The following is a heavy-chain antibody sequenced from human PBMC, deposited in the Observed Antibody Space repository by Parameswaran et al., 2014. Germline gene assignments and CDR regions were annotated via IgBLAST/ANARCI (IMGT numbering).Heavy chain of an antibody. Sequence: WVRQAPGQGLECMGWISAYKGDTDYVQKFQGRVTMTTDTSTNTAYMQLRSLTSDDTAVYYCARSQRPVVTVNLYNGMDVWGQGTTVTVSS. CDR2: ISAYKGDT. V-gene: IGHV1-18*01. J-gene: IGHJ6*02. CDR3: ARSQRPVVTVNLYNGMDV. D-gene: IGHD3-22*01.